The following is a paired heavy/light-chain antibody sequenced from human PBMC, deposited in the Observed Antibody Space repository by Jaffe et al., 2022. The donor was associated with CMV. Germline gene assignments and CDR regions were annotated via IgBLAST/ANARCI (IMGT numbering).Heavy chain of an antibody. V-gene: IGHV4-59*01. J-gene: IGHJ6*03. D-gene: IGHD6-13*01. Sequence: QVQLQESGPGLVKPSETLSLTCTVSGGSISSYYWSWIRQPPGKGLEWIGYIYYSGSTNYNPSLKSRVTISVDTSKNQFSLKLSSVTAADTAVYYCARRWGSSWYGRPTGTNYYYMDVWGKGTTVTVSS. CDR2: IYYSGST. CDR3: ARRWGSSWYGRPTGTNYYYMDV. CDR1: GGSISSYY.
Light chain of an antibody. CDR1: QDISNY. J-gene: IGKJ2*01. Sequence: DIQMTQSPSSLSASVGDRVTITCQASQDISNYLNWYQQKPGKAPKLLIYDASNLETGVPSRFSGSGSGTDFTFTISSLQPEDIATYYCQQYDNLEDTFGQGTKLEIK. V-gene: IGKV1-33*01. CDR2: DAS. CDR3: QQYDNLEDT.